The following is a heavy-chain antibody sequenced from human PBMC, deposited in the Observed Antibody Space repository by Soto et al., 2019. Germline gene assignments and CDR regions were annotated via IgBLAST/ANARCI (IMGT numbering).Heavy chain of an antibody. Sequence: SETLSLTCTVSGGSISSSSYYWGWIRQPPGKGLEWIGSIYYSGNTYYNPSLKSRVTISVDTAKNQFSLKLSSVTAADTAVYYCARQYYFGSGSYYNRLFDFWGQGTLVTGSS. CDR3: ARQYYFGSGSYYNRLFDF. D-gene: IGHD3-10*01. V-gene: IGHV4-39*01. CDR1: GGSISSSSYY. CDR2: IYYSGNT. J-gene: IGHJ4*02.